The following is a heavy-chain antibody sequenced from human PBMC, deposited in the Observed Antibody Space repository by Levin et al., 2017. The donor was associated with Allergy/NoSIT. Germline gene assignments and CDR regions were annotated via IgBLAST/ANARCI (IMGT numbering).Heavy chain of an antibody. J-gene: IGHJ4*02. CDR3: ARDGSLDY. CDR1: GYTFTDYY. V-gene: IGHV1-2*02. D-gene: IGHD2-2*03. CDR2: INPNSGGT. Sequence: GASKVSCKASGYTFTDYYMHWVRQAPGQGLEWMAWINPNSGGTNYAQKFQGRVTMTRDTSISTAYMELSRLRSDDTAVYYCARDGSLDYWGQGTLVTVSS.